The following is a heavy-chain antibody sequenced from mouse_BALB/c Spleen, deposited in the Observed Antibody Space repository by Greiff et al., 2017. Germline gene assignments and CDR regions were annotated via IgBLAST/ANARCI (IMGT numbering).Heavy chain of an antibody. J-gene: IGHJ4*01. CDR1: GFSLTSYG. Sequence: QVQLQQSGPGLVQPSQSLSITCTVSGFSLTSYGVHWVRQSPGKGLEWLGVIWGDGSTNYHSALISRLSISKDNSKSQVFLKLNSLQTDDTATYYCAKELGPSWAMDYWGQGTSVTVSS. V-gene: IGHV2-3*01. CDR2: IWGDGST. D-gene: IGHD4-1*01. CDR3: AKELGPSWAMDY.